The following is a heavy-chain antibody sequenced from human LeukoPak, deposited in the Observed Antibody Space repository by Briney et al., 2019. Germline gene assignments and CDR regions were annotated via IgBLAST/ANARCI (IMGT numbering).Heavy chain of an antibody. V-gene: IGHV1-3*01. Sequence: ASVTVSCTASGYTFTSYAIHWVRQAPGQRLEWMGWISAGNGNTKYSQNFQGRVTFISNTSATTAFMELSSLRSEDAAVYYCARVPLHDASGRYYPHWGQGTLVTVSS. CDR3: ARVPLHDASGRYYPH. J-gene: IGHJ1*01. CDR1: GYTFTSYA. D-gene: IGHD3-22*01. CDR2: ISAGNGNT.